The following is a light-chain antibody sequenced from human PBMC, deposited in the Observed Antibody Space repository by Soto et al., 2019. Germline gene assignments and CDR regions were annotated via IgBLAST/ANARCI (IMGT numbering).Light chain of an antibody. Sequence: EIVMTQSPATQSVSPGERATLSCRHSQTVSSNLAWYQQKPGQAQRLLIYDTSTRATGIPARFSGSVSGTDFTLTINSLEPEDFAVYYCQQRSNWPPITFGQGTRLEIK. CDR1: QTVSSN. CDR3: QQRSNWPPIT. J-gene: IGKJ5*01. CDR2: DTS. V-gene: IGKV3-11*01.